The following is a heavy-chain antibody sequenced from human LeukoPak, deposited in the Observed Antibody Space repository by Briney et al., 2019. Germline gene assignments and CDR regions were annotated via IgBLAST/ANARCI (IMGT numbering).Heavy chain of an antibody. D-gene: IGHD3-10*01. CDR1: GDSLSSGDYY. V-gene: IGHV4-30-4*08. CDR3: ARHTYYYGSGSCFDY. CDR2: IYYSGST. J-gene: IGHJ4*02. Sequence: SQTPCLTCTVSGDSLSSGDYYWSWVRQPPGKGLGWIGYIYYSGSTYYNPSLKSRVTISVDTSQNQFSLKLSSVTAADTAVYYCARHTYYYGSGSCFDYWGQGTLVTVSS.